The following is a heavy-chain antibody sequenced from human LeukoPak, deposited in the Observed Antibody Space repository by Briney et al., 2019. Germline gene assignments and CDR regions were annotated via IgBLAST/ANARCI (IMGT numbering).Heavy chain of an antibody. D-gene: IGHD1-1*01. CDR2: ISSSSSYI. Sequence: MSGGSLRLSCAASGFTFSSFSMNWVRQAPGKGLEWVSSISSSSSYIYYADSVKGRFTISRDNAKNSLYLQMNSLRAEDTAVYYCATRYNWNDEGDYWGQGTLVTVSS. V-gene: IGHV3-21*01. CDR3: ATRYNWNDEGDY. J-gene: IGHJ4*02. CDR1: GFTFSSFS.